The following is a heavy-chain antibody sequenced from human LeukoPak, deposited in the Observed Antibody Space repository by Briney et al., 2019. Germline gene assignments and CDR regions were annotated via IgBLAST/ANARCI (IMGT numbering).Heavy chain of an antibody. CDR2: IYYSGST. D-gene: IGHD1-26*01. CDR3: ARAGGAPNVDY. Sequence: SETLSLTCTVSGGSISSYYWSWIRQPPGKGLEWIGYIYYSGSTNYNPSLKSRVTISVDTSKNQFSLKLSSVTAADTAVYYCARAGGAPNVDYWGQGTLVTVSS. V-gene: IGHV4-59*01. CDR1: GGSISSYY. J-gene: IGHJ4*02.